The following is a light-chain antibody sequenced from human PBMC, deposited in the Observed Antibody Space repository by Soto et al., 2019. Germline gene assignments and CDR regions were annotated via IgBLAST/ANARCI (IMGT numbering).Light chain of an antibody. Sequence: EIVLTQSPGNLSLSPGERAALSCRASQSVSGRYLAWYQQKPGQAPRLLIYGASTRATGIPDRFSGSGSGTDFTLTISRLEPEDFAVYYCQQYGTSPPDTFGQGTRLEIK. CDR2: GAS. CDR1: QSVSGRY. J-gene: IGKJ5*01. CDR3: QQYGTSPPDT. V-gene: IGKV3-20*01.